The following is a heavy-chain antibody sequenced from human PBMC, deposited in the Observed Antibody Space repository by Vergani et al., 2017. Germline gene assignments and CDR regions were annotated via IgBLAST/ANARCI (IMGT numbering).Heavy chain of an antibody. J-gene: IGHJ4*02. CDR2: ISGSSSYV. Sequence: EVQVVQSGGGLVKPGGSVTVSCEAYGLNFRNAWMNWVRQAPGKGLEWVASISGSSSYVFYRDSVEGRFTITRDNAKKSVYLQMNSLRAEDTAMYFCARGLWDCTHIRCSPPSYWGQGTQVTVSS. V-gene: IGHV3-21*01. CDR1: GLNFRNAW. D-gene: IGHD2-8*01. CDR3: ARGLWDCTHIRCSPPSY.